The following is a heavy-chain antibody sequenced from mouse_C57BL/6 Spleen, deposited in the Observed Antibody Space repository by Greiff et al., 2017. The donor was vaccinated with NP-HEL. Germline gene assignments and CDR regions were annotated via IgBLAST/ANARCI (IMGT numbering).Heavy chain of an antibody. CDR3: ARFYDYVYWYFDV. D-gene: IGHD2-4*01. CDR2: IYPRSGNT. CDR1: GYTFTSYW. J-gene: IGHJ1*03. V-gene: IGHV1-81*01. Sequence: VQLQQPGAELVKPGASVKMSCKASGYTFTSYWITWVKQRTGQGLEWIGEIYPRSGNTYYNEKFKGKATLTADKSSSTAYMELRSLTSEDSAVYFCARFYDYVYWYFDVWGTGTTVTVSS.